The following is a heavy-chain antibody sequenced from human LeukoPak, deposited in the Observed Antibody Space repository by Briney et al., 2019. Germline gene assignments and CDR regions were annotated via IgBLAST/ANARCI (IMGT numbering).Heavy chain of an antibody. CDR1: GGSISSYY. D-gene: IGHD6-19*01. V-gene: IGHV4-59*13. CDR3: ARDRSGWYGIDY. J-gene: IGHJ4*02. CDR2: IYYSGST. Sequence: SETLSLTCTVSGGSISSYYWSWIRQPPGKGLEWIGYIYYSGSTNYNPSLKSRVTISVDTSKNQFSLKLSSVTAADTAVYYCARDRSGWYGIDYWGQGTLVTVSS.